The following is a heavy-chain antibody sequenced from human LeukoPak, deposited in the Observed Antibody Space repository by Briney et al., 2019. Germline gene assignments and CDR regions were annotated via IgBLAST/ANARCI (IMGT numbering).Heavy chain of an antibody. V-gene: IGHV1-18*01. CDR3: ATSLRRWLQNTFDY. J-gene: IGHJ4*02. D-gene: IGHD5-24*01. Sequence: ASVKVSCKASGYTFTSYGISWVRQAPGQGLEWMGWISAYNGNTNYAQKLQGRVTMTTDTSTSTAYMELRSLRSDDTAVYYRATSLRRWLQNTFDYWGQGTLVTVSS. CDR2: ISAYNGNT. CDR1: GYTFTSYG.